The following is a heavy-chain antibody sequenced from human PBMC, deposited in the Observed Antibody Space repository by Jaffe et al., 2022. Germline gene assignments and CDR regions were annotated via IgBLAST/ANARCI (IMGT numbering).Heavy chain of an antibody. V-gene: IGHV3-20*01. J-gene: IGHJ6*03. D-gene: IGHD3-10*01. Sequence: EVQLVESGGGVVRPGGSLRLSCAASGFTFDDYGMSWVRQAPGKGLEWVSGINWNGGSTGYADSVKGRFTISRDNAKNSLYLQMNSLRAEDTALYHCARGVYGIRSGSYYNYYYYYYMDVWGKGTTVTVSS. CDR3: ARGVYGIRSGSYYNYYYYYYMDV. CDR2: INWNGGST. CDR1: GFTFDDYG.